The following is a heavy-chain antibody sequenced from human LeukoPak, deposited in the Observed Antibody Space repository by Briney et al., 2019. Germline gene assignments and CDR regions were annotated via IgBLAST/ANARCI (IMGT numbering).Heavy chain of an antibody. CDR2: IRQDGSEK. J-gene: IGHJ4*02. CDR1: GFTFSSYW. V-gene: IGHV3-7*01. D-gene: IGHD3-10*01. Sequence: PGGSLRLSCAASGFTFSSYWMSWVRQAPGKGLKWVANIRQDGSEKYYVDSVKGRFTISRDNAKNSLYLQMNSLRAEDTAVYYCARTRLWFGELSTSPSYFDYWGQGTLVTVSS. CDR3: ARTRLWFGELSTSPSYFDY.